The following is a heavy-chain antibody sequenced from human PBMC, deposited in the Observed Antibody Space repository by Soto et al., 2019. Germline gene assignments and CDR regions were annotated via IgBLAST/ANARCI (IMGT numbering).Heavy chain of an antibody. Sequence: EVQLVESGGGLIQPGGSLRLSCAASGFTVSSNSMTWVRQAPGKGLEWVSGVSWNGSRTHYADSVKGRFIISRDNSRNTLYLQTNSLRAEDTAVYYCVRPEHIVVVTATDYWGQGTLVTVSS. CDR3: VRPEHIVVVTATDY. V-gene: IGHV3-35*01. CDR2: VSWNGSRT. CDR1: GFTVSSNS. J-gene: IGHJ4*02. D-gene: IGHD2-21*02.